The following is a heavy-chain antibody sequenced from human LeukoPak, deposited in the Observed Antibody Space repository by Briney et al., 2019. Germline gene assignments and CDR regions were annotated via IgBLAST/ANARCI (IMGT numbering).Heavy chain of an antibody. CDR3: ATPGQQLARFDY. D-gene: IGHD6-13*01. V-gene: IGHV3-74*01. Sequence: GGSLRLSCATSGFTFRIFWMDWVRQVPGKGLVWVSRINSDGSSTSYADSVKGRFTISRDNAKNTLYLQMNSLRVEDTAIYYCATPGQQLARFDYWGQGTLVTVSS. CDR1: GFTFRIFW. J-gene: IGHJ4*02. CDR2: INSDGSST.